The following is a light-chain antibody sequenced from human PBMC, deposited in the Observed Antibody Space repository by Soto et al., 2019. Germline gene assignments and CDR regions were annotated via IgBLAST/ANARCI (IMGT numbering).Light chain of an antibody. CDR3: QQYDTSPLT. CDR2: DAS. V-gene: IGKV3D-20*01. Sequence: EIVLTQSPATLSLSPGERATLSCGASQTITSAYLAWYQLKPGLAPRLLFYDASNRATGVPDRFSGSGSGTDFTLTISRLEPEDCAVYYCQQYDTSPLTFGGGTKVEIK. J-gene: IGKJ4*01. CDR1: QTITSAY.